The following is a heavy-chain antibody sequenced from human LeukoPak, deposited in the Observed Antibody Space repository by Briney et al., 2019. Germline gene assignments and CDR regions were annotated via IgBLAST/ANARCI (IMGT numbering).Heavy chain of an antibody. D-gene: IGHD6-13*01. Sequence: SVKVSCKASGGTFSSYAISWVRQAPGQGLEWMGGIIPISGTANYAQKFQGRVTITADESTSTAYMELSSLRSEDTAVYYCARGAADRTDFDYWGQGTLVTVSS. CDR1: GGTFSSYA. CDR2: IIPISGTA. V-gene: IGHV1-69*13. CDR3: ARGAADRTDFDY. J-gene: IGHJ4*02.